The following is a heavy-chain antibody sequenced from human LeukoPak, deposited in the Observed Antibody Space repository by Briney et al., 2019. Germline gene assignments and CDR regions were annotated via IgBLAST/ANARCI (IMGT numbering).Heavy chain of an antibody. CDR3: ARSMISMLKVNWFDP. Sequence: PSETLSLTCSVSGYSIRSGYSWGWSRPPPGKGLEWIGSISHSGNTYYNPSLKSRVTISLHTSKNQFSLKLNSVTAADTAVYFCARSMISMLKVNWFDPWGQGTLVTVSS. J-gene: IGHJ5*02. V-gene: IGHV4-38-2*01. CDR2: ISHSGNT. D-gene: IGHD3-16*01. CDR1: GYSIRSGYS.